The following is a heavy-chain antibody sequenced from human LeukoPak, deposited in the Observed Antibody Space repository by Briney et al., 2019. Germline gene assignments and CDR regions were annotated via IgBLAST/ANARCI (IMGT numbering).Heavy chain of an antibody. CDR3: ARVGYCSSTSCYYFDY. CDR1: GYIFSNYG. CDR2: ISGHSGNT. Sequence: ASVKVSCKASGYIFSNYGITWVRQAPGHGLERMGWISGHSGNTNYAQKFQDRATMTTDTSTSTAYMELRSLRFDDTAVYYCARVGYCSSTSCYYFDYWGQGTLVTVSS. V-gene: IGHV1-18*01. D-gene: IGHD2-2*01. J-gene: IGHJ4*02.